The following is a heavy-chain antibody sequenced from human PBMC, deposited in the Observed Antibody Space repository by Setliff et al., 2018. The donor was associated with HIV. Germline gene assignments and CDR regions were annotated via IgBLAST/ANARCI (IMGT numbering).Heavy chain of an antibody. Sequence: SETLSLTCAVYGGSFSGYYWSWIRQPPGKGLEWIGEINHSGSTSYNPSLKSRVTISVATSKNQFSLKLTSVTAADTAVYYCAREPDYDILTGYPEDYYFDYWGQGTLVTVS. CDR2: INHSGST. CDR3: AREPDYDILTGYPEDYYFDY. V-gene: IGHV4-34*01. CDR1: GGSFSGYY. J-gene: IGHJ4*02. D-gene: IGHD3-9*01.